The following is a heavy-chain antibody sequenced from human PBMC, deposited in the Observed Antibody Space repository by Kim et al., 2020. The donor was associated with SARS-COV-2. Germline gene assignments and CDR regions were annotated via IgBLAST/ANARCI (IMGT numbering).Heavy chain of an antibody. CDR3: AKDVWDYSGMDV. Sequence: GGSLRLSCVASGFSFSCCAMTWVRQVPGKGLEWVSSISNDGTSSHYANSVRGRFTISRDDSKNTLYLQLNSLRGEDTALYYCAKDVWDYSGMDVWGQGTTVTVSS. CDR1: GFSFSCCA. V-gene: IGHV3-23*01. D-gene: IGHD1-26*01. CDR2: ISNDGTSS. J-gene: IGHJ6*02.